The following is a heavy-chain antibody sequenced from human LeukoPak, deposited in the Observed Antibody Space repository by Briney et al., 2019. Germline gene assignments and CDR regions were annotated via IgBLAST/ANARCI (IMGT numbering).Heavy chain of an antibody. V-gene: IGHV1-69*02. CDR2: IIPILGIA. J-gene: IGHJ3*02. CDR1: GGTFSIYT. D-gene: IGHD2-2*02. Sequence: SVKVSCKASGGTFSIYTISWVRQAPGQGLEWMGRIIPILGIANYAQKFQGRVTITADKSTSTAYMELSSLRSEDTAVYYCARGTAAIRGNAFDIWGQGTMVTVSS. CDR3: ARGTAAIRGNAFDI.